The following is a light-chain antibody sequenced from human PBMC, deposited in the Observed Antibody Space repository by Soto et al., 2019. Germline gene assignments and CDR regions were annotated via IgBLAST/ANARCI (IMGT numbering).Light chain of an antibody. Sequence: DIQMTQSPSTLSGSVGDRVTITCRASQTISSWLAWYQQKPGKAPKLLIYKASTLKSGVPSRVSGSGSGTEFTLTISSLQPDDFATYYCQYYNSYSEAFGQGTKVELK. J-gene: IGKJ1*01. CDR3: QYYNSYSEA. CDR1: QTISSW. V-gene: IGKV1-5*03. CDR2: KAS.